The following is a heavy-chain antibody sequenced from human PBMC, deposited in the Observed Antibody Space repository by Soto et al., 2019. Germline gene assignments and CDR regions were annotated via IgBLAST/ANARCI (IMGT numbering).Heavy chain of an antibody. V-gene: IGHV4-59*01. CDR2: MFYSGNT. CDR1: GGSISRYY. J-gene: IGHJ4*02. Sequence: SETPSLTCTVSGGSISRYYWSWIRQTPERRLEYIGFMFYSGNTNYNPSLESRVTISVDTSKNQFSLKMTSVTAADTAVYYCTKVLGYCRGGNCFTFDYRDKGAVVTVS. D-gene: IGHD2-15*01. CDR3: TKVLGYCRGGNCFTFDY.